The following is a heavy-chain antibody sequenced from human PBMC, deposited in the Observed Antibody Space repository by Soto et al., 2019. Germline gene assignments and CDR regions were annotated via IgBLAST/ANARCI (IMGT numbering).Heavy chain of an antibody. CDR1: GGSISSFY. D-gene: IGHD3-10*01. CDR3: ARVTYGSGSYLHPFDY. Sequence: SETLSLTCTVSGGSISSFYWSWIRQSPGKGLEWIGYMYYTGSTVYNPSLKSRVTISLDSSKTQFSLKLSSVTAADTAVHYCARVTYGSGSYLHPFDYWGQGTLVTVYS. J-gene: IGHJ4*02. CDR2: MYYTGST. V-gene: IGHV4-59*01.